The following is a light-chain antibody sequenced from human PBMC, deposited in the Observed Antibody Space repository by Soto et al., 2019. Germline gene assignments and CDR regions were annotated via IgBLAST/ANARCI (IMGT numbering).Light chain of an antibody. Sequence: QSVLTQPASVSGSPGQSITISCTGTSSDVGGYNYVSWYQQHPGKAPKLMIYEVINRPSGVSNRFSGSKSGNTASLTISGLQAEDEADYYCSSYTSSSPYVFGSGTKVTV. J-gene: IGLJ1*01. CDR1: SSDVGGYNY. CDR3: SSYTSSSPYV. CDR2: EVI. V-gene: IGLV2-14*01.